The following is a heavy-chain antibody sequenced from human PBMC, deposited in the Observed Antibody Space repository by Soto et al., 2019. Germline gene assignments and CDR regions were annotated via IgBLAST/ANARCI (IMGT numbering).Heavy chain of an antibody. J-gene: IGHJ4*02. CDR1: GFDFTYYA. CDR2: MSSDGSKI. D-gene: IGHD1-26*01. Sequence: QVQLVESGGGAVQPGESLRLSCVASGFDFTYYAMHWVRQAPGKGLESVAVMSSDGSKIHHTDSVKGRFTISRDNSKNTLYLQMHSLRKEDTDVYFCAKDEGVGGTLVLFDYWGQGTLVSVSS. CDR3: AKDEGVGGTLVLFDY. V-gene: IGHV3-30*18.